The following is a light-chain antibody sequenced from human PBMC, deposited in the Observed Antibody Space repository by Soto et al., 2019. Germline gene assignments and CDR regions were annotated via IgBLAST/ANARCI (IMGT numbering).Light chain of an antibody. J-gene: IGKJ1*01. CDR1: QSISSW. V-gene: IGKV1-5*03. Sequence: DIQMTQSPSTLSASVGDRVTITCRASQSISSWLAWYQQKPGKAPKLLIYKASSLESGVPSRFSGSGSGTEFTLTISSLQPDDFATYYCQQYNSYSWPCGQGTKV. CDR3: QQYNSYSWP. CDR2: KAS.